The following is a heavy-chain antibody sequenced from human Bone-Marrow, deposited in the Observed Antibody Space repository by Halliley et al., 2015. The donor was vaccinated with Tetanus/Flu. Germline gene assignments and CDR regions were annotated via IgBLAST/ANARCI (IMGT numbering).Heavy chain of an antibody. J-gene: IGHJ4*02. CDR2: IHYAGNT. Sequence: TLSLTCSLSGDSVSGYYLNWIRQPPGKGLEWIGHIHYAGNTNYNPSLKSRVTISVDTSKNQFSLNLNSMTAADTAVYYCARGTGWMPDDWGQGTLVTVSS. V-gene: IGHV4-59*02. D-gene: IGHD2-2*01. CDR1: GDSVSGYY. CDR3: ARGTGWMPDD.